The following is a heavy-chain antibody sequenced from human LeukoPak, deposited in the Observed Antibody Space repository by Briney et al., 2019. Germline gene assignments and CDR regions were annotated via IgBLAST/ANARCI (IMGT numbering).Heavy chain of an antibody. CDR3: AKCRSEVPAAINY. D-gene: IGHD2-2*01. V-gene: IGHV3-23*01. J-gene: IGHJ4*02. CDR2: ISGSGGSP. CDR1: GFTFSSYA. Sequence: GGSLRLSCAPSGFTFSSYAMSWVRQAPGKGLEWVAGISGSGGSPYYADSVKGRFNISRDNSKNTLYLQMNSLRPEDTAVYYCAKCRSEVPAAINYWGQGTLVTVSS.